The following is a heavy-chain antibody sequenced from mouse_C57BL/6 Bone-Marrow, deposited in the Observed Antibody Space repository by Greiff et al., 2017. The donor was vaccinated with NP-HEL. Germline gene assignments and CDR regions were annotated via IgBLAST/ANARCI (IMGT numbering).Heavy chain of an antibody. CDR3: ASPNWGGFAY. CDR2: IYPGDGDT. J-gene: IGHJ3*01. CDR1: GYAFSSSW. D-gene: IGHD4-1*02. Sequence: QVHVKQSGPELVKPGASVKISCKASGYAFSSSWMNWVKQRPGKGLEWIGRIYPGDGDTNYNGKFKGKATLTADKSSSTAYMQLSSLTSEDSAVYFCASPNWGGFAYWGQGTLVTVSA. V-gene: IGHV1-82*01.